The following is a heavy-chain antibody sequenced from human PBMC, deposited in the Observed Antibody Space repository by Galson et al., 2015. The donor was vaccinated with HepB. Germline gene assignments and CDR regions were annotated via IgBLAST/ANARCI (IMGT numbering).Heavy chain of an antibody. Sequence: SVKVSCKASGYTFTGYYMHWVRQAPGQGLEWMGRINPNSGGTNYAQKFQGRVTMTRDTSISTAYMELSRLRSDDTAVYYCAVHSSSSRNWFDPWGQGTLVTVSS. J-gene: IGHJ5*02. CDR1: GYTFTGYY. V-gene: IGHV1-2*06. CDR2: INPNSGGT. D-gene: IGHD6-6*01. CDR3: AVHSSSSRNWFDP.